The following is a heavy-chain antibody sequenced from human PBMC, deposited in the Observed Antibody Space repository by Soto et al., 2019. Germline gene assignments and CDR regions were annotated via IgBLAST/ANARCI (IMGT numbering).Heavy chain of an antibody. D-gene: IGHD6-19*01. J-gene: IGHJ4*02. V-gene: IGHV3-21*01. Sequence: EVQLVESGGGLVKSGGSLRLSCAASGFTFSSYNMHWVRQAPWKGLEWVSSISSSSSFKSYADSVRGRFTISRDNAKNSLYLQMNSLRAEDTAVYYCARGISVTFDYWGQGTLVTVSS. CDR3: ARGISVTFDY. CDR1: GFTFSSYN. CDR2: ISSSSSFK.